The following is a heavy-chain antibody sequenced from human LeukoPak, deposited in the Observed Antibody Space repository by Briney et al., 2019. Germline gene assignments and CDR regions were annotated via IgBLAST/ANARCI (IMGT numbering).Heavy chain of an antibody. CDR3: ARVTAMESYYFDY. D-gene: IGHD5-18*01. J-gene: IGHJ4*02. CDR2: TYYSGST. Sequence: SQTLSLTCTVSGGSISSGGYSWSWIRQHPGKGLEWIGYTYYSGSTYYNPSLKSRVTISVDTSKNQFSLKLSSLTAADTAVYYCARVTAMESYYFDYWGQGTLVTVSS. CDR1: GGSISSGGYS. V-gene: IGHV4-31*03.